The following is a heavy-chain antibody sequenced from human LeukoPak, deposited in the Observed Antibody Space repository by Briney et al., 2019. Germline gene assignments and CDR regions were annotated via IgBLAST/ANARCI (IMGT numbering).Heavy chain of an antibody. CDR1: GFTFSKYW. CDR3: STKQWLAPTTES. D-gene: IGHD6-19*01. Sequence: PGRSLRLSCAASGFTFSKYWMLWVGPAPGKGLDRVARINTDGTVATYADSVKGRLTLSRDNAHNTMFPQMNSLRHAGTALYSISTKQWLAPTTESWGEGKPVTVSS. CDR2: INTDGTVA. J-gene: IGHJ5*02. V-gene: IGHV3-74*01.